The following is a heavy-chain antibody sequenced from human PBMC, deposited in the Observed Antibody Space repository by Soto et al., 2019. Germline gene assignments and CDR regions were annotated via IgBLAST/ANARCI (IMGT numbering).Heavy chain of an antibody. Sequence: PGGSLRLSCAASGFTFSSYSMNWVRQAPGKGLEWVSSISRSSSYIYYADSVKGRFTISRDNAKNSLYLQMNSLRAEDTAVYYCARDLLQYQPLWGFDYWGQGTLVTVSS. D-gene: IGHD2-2*01. CDR1: GFTFSSYS. J-gene: IGHJ4*02. V-gene: IGHV3-21*01. CDR2: ISRSSSYI. CDR3: ARDLLQYQPLWGFDY.